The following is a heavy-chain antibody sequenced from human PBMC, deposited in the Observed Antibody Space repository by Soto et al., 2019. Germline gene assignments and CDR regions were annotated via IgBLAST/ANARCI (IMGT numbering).Heavy chain of an antibody. J-gene: IGHJ5*02. Sequence: QVQPQQWGAGLLKPSETLSLTCAVYGGSFSGYYWSWIRQPPGKGLEWIGEINHSGSTNYNPSLKSRVTISVDTSKNQFSLKLSSVTAADTAVYYCARGYGYSPVDPWGQGTLVTVSS. CDR3: ARGYGYSPVDP. CDR1: GGSFSGYY. D-gene: IGHD5-18*01. CDR2: INHSGST. V-gene: IGHV4-34*01.